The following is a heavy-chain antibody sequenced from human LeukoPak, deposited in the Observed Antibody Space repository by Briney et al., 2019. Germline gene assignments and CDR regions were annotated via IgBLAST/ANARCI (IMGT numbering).Heavy chain of an antibody. D-gene: IGHD3-10*01. J-gene: IGHJ5*02. V-gene: IGHV7-4-1*02. Sequence: AASVEVSCKASGYTFTSYAMNWVRQAPGQGLEWMGWINTNTGNPTYAQGFTGRFVFSLDTSVSTAYLQISSLKAEDTAVYHCARQYYGSGSYYAPRGQGTLVTVSS. CDR1: GYTFTSYA. CDR2: INTNTGNP. CDR3: ARQYYGSGSYYAP.